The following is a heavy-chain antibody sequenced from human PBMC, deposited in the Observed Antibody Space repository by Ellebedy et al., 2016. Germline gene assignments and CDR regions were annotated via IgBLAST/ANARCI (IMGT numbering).Heavy chain of an antibody. CDR2: ISSSGSPL. V-gene: IGHV3-11*01. D-gene: IGHD2-2*02. CDR3: ARDPDTASKIDY. Sequence: GESLKISXAASGFTFSDHYMSWIRHVPGKGLESIAYISSSGSPLYYADSLRGRFTISRDNARNSLYLQMSSLRAEDTALYYCARDPDTASKIDYWGQGTLVTISS. CDR1: GFTFSDHY. J-gene: IGHJ4*02.